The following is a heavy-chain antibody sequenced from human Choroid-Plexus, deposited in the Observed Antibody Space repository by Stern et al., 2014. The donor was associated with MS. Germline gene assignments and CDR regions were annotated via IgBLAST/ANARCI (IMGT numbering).Heavy chain of an antibody. Sequence: MQLVESGGGVAQPGRPLILSCAASGFTFSNFGMHWVRQAPGKGLEWVALISYDGNDKYYADSVKGRFTIFRDNSKNTLYMHMNSLRAEDTAVYYCAKDRQWSTYFFDYWGQGSLVTVSS. CDR2: ISYDGNDK. CDR1: GFTFSNFG. J-gene: IGHJ4*02. V-gene: IGHV3-30*18. D-gene: IGHD2-15*01. CDR3: AKDRQWSTYFFDY.